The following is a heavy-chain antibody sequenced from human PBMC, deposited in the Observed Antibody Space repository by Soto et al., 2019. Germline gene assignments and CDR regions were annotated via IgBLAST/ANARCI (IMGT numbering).Heavy chain of an antibody. Sequence: TSETLSLTCAVYGGSFSGYYWSWIRQPPGKGLEWIGEINHSGSTNYNPSLKSRVTISVDTSKNQFSLKLSSVTAADTAVYYCAKGKHGIDPWGQGTLVTVSS. D-gene: IGHD4-17*01. CDR1: GGSFSGYY. V-gene: IGHV4-34*01. CDR3: AKGKHGIDP. CDR2: INHSGST. J-gene: IGHJ5*02.